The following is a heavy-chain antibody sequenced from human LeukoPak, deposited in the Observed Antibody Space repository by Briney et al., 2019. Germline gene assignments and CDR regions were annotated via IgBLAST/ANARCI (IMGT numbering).Heavy chain of an antibody. J-gene: IGHJ3*02. V-gene: IGHV3-43*01. D-gene: IGHD6-13*01. CDR3: AREIAAAGHDAFDI. CDR1: GFTFDDYT. CDR2: ISWDGGST. Sequence: PGGSLRLSCAASGFTFDDYTMHWVRHAPGKGLEWVSLISWDGGSTYYADSVKGRFTISRDNSKNSLYLQMNSLRTEDTALYYCAREIAAAGHDAFDIWGQGTMVTVSS.